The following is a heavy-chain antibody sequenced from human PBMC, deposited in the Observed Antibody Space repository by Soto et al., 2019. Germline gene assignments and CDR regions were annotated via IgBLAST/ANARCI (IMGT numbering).Heavy chain of an antibody. CDR2: IIPILGIA. CDR1: GFTFTSSA. V-gene: IGHV1-69*04. J-gene: IGHJ4*02. CDR3: ARDLTGTTNFDY. D-gene: IGHD1-20*01. Sequence: SVKVSCKASGFTFTSSAMQWVRQAPGQGLEWMGRIIPILGIANYAQKFQGRVTITADKSTSTAYMELSSLRSEDTAVYYCARDLTGTTNFDYWGQGTLVTVSS.